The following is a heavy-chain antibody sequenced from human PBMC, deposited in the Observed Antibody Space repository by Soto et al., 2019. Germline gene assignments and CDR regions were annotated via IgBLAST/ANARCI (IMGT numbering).Heavy chain of an antibody. V-gene: IGHV1-69*01. CDR2: IVPILGTS. J-gene: IGHJ6*02. CDR3: ARELERHNYYYGMDV. CDR1: GGTFTSYA. Sequence: QVPLVQSGAEVKKPGSSVKVSCKASGGTFTSYAVVWVRQAPGQGLEWMGGIVPILGTSKYAQRFQGRVSLTADGSWSTVYMELSSLRYDDTAIYYCARELERHNYYYGMDVWGQGTPVTVSS. D-gene: IGHD1-1*01.